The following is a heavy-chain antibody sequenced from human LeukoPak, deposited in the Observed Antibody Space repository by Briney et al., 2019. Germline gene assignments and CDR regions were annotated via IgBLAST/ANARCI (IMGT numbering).Heavy chain of an antibody. D-gene: IGHD4-23*01. J-gene: IGHJ2*01. V-gene: IGHV1-69*04. Sequence: ASVKVSCKASGGTFSSYAISWVRQAPGQGLEWMGRIIPILGIANYAQKFQGRVTITADKSTSTAYMELSSLRSEDTAVYYCARDQDYGGPHYYYFDLWGRGALVTVSS. CDR2: IIPILGIA. CDR3: ARDQDYGGPHYYYFDL. CDR1: GGTFSSYA.